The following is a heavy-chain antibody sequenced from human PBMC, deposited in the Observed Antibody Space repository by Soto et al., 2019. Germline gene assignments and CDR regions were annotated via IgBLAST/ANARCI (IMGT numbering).Heavy chain of an antibody. CDR2: IEQDGSDK. CDR1: GFSFRDYW. CDR3: ARGKDGRRAGTYYFDMDV. Sequence: GGSLRLSCAASGFSFRDYWMTWVRQAPGKGLDWVANIEQDGSDKYYLDSLKGRFTISRDNAKNSVDLLMNSLRAEDTAVYYCARGKDGRRAGTYYFDMDVGGKGTTVTVSS. V-gene: IGHV3-7*01. D-gene: IGHD1-1*01. J-gene: IGHJ6*03.